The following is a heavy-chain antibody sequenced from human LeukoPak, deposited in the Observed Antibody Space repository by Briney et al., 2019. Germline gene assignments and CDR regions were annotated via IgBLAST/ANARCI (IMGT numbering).Heavy chain of an antibody. CDR3: ARESRAIAATAGPFDM. V-gene: IGHV3-74*01. CDR1: EFTFSSSW. D-gene: IGHD6-13*01. Sequence: PGGSLRLSCAASEFTFSSSWMHWVRQAPGKGLVWVSRINTDGSSTNYVDSVKGRFTISRDNAKNTLYLQMNSLRAEDTAVYYCARESRAIAATAGPFDMWGQGTMVTVSS. J-gene: IGHJ3*02. CDR2: INTDGSST.